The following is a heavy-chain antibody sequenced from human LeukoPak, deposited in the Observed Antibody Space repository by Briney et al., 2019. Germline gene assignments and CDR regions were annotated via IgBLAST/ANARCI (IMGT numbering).Heavy chain of an antibody. D-gene: IGHD6-13*01. CDR2: IRYDGSNK. V-gene: IGHV3-30*02. CDR3: ARDIAAAGNY. J-gene: IGHJ4*02. Sequence: GGSLRLSCAASGFTFSSYGMHWVRQAPGKGVEWVACIRYDGSNKYYADSVKGRFTISRDNSKNTLYLQMNSLRAEDTALYYCARDIAAAGNYWGQGTLVTVSS. CDR1: GFTFSSYG.